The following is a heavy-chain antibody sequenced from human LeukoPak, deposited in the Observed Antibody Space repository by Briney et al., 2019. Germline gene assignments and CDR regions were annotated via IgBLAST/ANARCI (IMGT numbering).Heavy chain of an antibody. CDR3: AGASQQWLVRYHYYYMDV. V-gene: IGHV1-2*02. J-gene: IGHJ6*03. Sequence: ASVKVSCKASGYTFTGYYMHWVRQAPGQGLEWMGWINPNSGGTNYAQKFQGRVTMTRDTSISTAYMELSRLRSDDTAVYYCAGASQQWLVRYHYYYMDVWGKGTTVTVSS. CDR1: GYTFTGYY. CDR2: INPNSGGT. D-gene: IGHD6-19*01.